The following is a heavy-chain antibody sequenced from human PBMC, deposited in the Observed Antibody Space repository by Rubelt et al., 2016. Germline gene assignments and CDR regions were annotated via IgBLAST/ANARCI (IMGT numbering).Heavy chain of an antibody. CDR1: GFSLSNARMG. Sequence: QVTLRASGPVLVKPTETLTLTCTVSGFSLSNARMGVSWIRQPPGKALEWLAHLFSNDEKSYSTSLKSRLTISKDTSNSQVVLNMTNMDPVDTATYYCARIQFSPYGDYLGNDYWGQGTLVTVSS. J-gene: IGHJ4*02. D-gene: IGHD4-17*01. CDR2: LFSNDEK. CDR3: ARIQFSPYGDYLGNDY. V-gene: IGHV2-26*01.